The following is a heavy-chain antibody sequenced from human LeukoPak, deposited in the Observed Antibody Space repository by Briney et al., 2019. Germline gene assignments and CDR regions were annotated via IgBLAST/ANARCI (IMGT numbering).Heavy chain of an antibody. CDR2: IYYSGST. Sequence: SETLSLTCTVSGGSISSYYWSWIRQPPGKGLEWIGYIYYSGSTNYNPSLKSRVTISVDTSKNQFSLKLSSVTAADTAVYYCARVTVGYSYYYYYYYMDVWGKGTTVTVSS. CDR3: ARVTVGYSYYYYYYYMDV. CDR1: GGSISSYY. V-gene: IGHV4-59*01. J-gene: IGHJ6*03. D-gene: IGHD1-1*01.